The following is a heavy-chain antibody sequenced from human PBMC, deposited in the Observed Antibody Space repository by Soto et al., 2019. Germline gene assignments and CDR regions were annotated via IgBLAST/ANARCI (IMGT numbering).Heavy chain of an antibody. CDR2: IIPYYNTL. D-gene: IGHD6-13*01. J-gene: IGHJ4*02. CDR3: ASGASRWYPYFFDS. Sequence: QAQVVQSGAEVRKPGSSVKLSCKASEGTFNSYAIAWVRQAPGQGLEWMGGIIPYYNTLNYAQKFQDRVKITADDFTNTVYMELSSLRSDDTDVYFCASGASRWYPYFFDSWAQGTLVTVSS. V-gene: IGHV1-69*01. CDR1: EGTFNSYA.